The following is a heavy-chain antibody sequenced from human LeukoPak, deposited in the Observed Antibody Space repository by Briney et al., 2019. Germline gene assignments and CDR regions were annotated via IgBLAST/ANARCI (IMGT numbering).Heavy chain of an antibody. D-gene: IGHD4-17*01. CDR1: GFRFSDYY. V-gene: IGHV3-11*01. CDR2: ISSRGSTI. J-gene: IGHJ4*02. CDR3: ARDQSYGDYEPFDY. Sequence: GGSLRLSCVASGFRFSDYYMSWVRQAPGKGLEWISYISSRGSTIDYADSVKGRFTISRDDAKNSLFLQMNSLRAEDTAVYYCARDQSYGDYEPFDYWGQGTLVTVSS.